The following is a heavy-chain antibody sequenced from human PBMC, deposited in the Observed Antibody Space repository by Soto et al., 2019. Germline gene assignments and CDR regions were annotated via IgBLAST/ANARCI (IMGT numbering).Heavy chain of an antibody. J-gene: IGHJ5*01. CDR2: ITASGGRT. V-gene: IGHV3-23*01. Sequence: GGSLRLSCTASGFTFSRYAMTWVRQAPGRGLEGVSGITASGGRTFYADSVKGRFTISRDKSRSTLYLQMNSLRAEDTAVYYCAKDTRYADYVRWFDSWGQGTLVTVSS. D-gene: IGHD4-17*01. CDR1: GFTFSRYA. CDR3: AKDTRYADYVRWFDS.